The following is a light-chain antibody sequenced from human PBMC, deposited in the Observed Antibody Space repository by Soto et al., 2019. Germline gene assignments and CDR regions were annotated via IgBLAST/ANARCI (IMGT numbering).Light chain of an antibody. CDR2: RNN. J-gene: IGLJ3*02. V-gene: IGLV1-47*01. CDR1: SSNIGSNY. CDR3: AAWDDSLSGPV. Sequence: VLTQPPSASGTPGQRVTISCSGSSSNIGSNYVYWYQQLPGTAPKLLIYRNNQRPSGVPDRFSGSKSGTSASLAISGLRSEDEADYYCAAWDDSLSGPVFGGGTKLIVL.